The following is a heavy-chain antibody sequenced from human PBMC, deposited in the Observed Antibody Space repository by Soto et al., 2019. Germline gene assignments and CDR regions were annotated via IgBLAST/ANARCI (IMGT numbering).Heavy chain of an antibody. V-gene: IGHV1-2*02. CDR1: GYTFTDYF. J-gene: IGHJ6*02. CDR3: ARAIYSGSGSFYFYYYNMDV. Sequence: ASVKVSCKASGYTFTDYFFHWVRQAPGQGLEWMAWINPKSGGTTYAPNFQGRLTLTRDTSFNTAYMELRRLSSDDTAVYYCARAIYSGSGSFYFYYYNMDVWGQGTTVTV. CDR2: INPKSGGT. D-gene: IGHD3-10*01.